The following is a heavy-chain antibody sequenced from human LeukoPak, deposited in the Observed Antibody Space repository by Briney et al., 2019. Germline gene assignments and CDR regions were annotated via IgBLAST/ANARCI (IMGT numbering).Heavy chain of an antibody. D-gene: IGHD1-20*01. Sequence: SVKVSCKASGGTFSSYAISWVRQAPGQGLEWMGGIIPIFGTANYARKFQGRVTITADESTSTAYMELSSLRSEDTAVYYCARSHGITGTIKVLDYWGQGTLVTVSS. CDR3: ARSHGITGTIKVLDY. J-gene: IGHJ4*02. CDR1: GGTFSSYA. CDR2: IIPIFGTA. V-gene: IGHV1-69*13.